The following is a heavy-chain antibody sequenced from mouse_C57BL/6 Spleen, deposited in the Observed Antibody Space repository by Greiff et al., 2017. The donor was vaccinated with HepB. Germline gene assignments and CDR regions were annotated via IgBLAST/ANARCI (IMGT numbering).Heavy chain of an antibody. CDR2: IYPGDGDT. CDR3: AREDSSGYCWFAY. J-gene: IGHJ3*01. D-gene: IGHD3-2*02. V-gene: IGHV1-80*01. CDR1: GYAFSSYW. Sequence: VQLQQSGAELVKPGASVKISCKASGYAFSSYWMNWVKQRPGKGLEWIGQIYPGDGDTNYNGKFKGKATLTADKSSSTAYMQLSSLTSEDSAVYFCAREDSSGYCWFAYWGQGTLVTVSA.